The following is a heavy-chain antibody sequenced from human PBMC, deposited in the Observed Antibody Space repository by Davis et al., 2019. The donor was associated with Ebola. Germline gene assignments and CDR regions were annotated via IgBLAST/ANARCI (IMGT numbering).Heavy chain of an antibody. Sequence: SETLSLTCAVYGGSFSGYYWSWIRQPPGKGLEWIGSIYYSGSTNYSPSLKSRVTISIDTSKNQFSLRLNSVAAADTAVYYCARGDFRGNERDYWGQGTLVTVSS. CDR1: GGSFSGYY. V-gene: IGHV4-34*01. CDR3: ARGDFRGNERDY. J-gene: IGHJ4*02. D-gene: IGHD4-23*01. CDR2: IYYSGST.